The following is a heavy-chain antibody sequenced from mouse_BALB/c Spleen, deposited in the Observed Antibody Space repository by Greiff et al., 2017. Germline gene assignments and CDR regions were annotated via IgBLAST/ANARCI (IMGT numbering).Heavy chain of an antibody. J-gene: IGHJ2*01. D-gene: IGHD1-1*01. CDR3: ARGYGSSYDY. CDR2: ISSGGSYT. Sequence: EVHLVESGGGLVKPGGSLKLSCAASGFTFSSYAMSWVRQSPEKRLEWVAEISSGGSYTYYPDTVTGRFTISRDNAKNTLYLEMSSLRSEDTAMYYCARGYGSSYDYWGQGTTLTVSS. CDR1: GFTFSSYA. V-gene: IGHV5-9-4*01.